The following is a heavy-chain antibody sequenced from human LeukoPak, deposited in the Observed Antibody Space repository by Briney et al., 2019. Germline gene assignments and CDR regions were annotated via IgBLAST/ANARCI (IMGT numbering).Heavy chain of an antibody. CDR3: ARAGNAGAFDI. J-gene: IGHJ3*02. V-gene: IGHV3-30-3*01. CDR1: GFTFSSYA. D-gene: IGHD1-1*01. Sequence: GRSLRLSCAASGFTFSSYAMHWVRQAPGKGLEWVTVISYDGSNKYYAGSVKGRFTISRDNSKNTLYLQMNSLRAEDTAVYYCARAGNAGAFDIWGQGTMVTVSS. CDR2: ISYDGSNK.